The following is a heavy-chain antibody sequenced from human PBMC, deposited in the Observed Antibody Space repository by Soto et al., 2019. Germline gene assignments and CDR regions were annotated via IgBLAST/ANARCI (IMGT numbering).Heavy chain of an antibody. Sequence: QLQLQESGPGLVKPSETLSLTCTVSGGSISSRSYYWGWIRQPPGKGLEWIGSIYYSGSTYYNPSLKSRVTIAVDTSKNQLSLKLSAVTAADTAVYCCASYVSRVGYFDYWGQGTLVTVSS. CDR3: ASYVSRVGYFDY. J-gene: IGHJ4*02. D-gene: IGHD2-8*01. V-gene: IGHV4-39*01. CDR2: IYYSGST. CDR1: GGSISSRSYY.